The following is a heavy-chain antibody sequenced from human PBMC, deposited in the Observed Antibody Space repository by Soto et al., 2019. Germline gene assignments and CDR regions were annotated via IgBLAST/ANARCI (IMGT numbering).Heavy chain of an antibody. V-gene: IGHV4-34*01. CDR1: GGYFSGYY. CDR3: ARGSGYYDFWSGYYSYYYGMDV. CDR2: INHSGST. Sequence: SETLSLTCAVYGGYFSGYYWSWIRQPPGKGLEWIGEINHSGSTNYNPSLKSRVNISVDTSKNQFSLKLSSVTAADTAVYYCARGSGYYDFWSGYYSYYYGMDVWGQGTTVTVSS. J-gene: IGHJ6*02. D-gene: IGHD3-3*01.